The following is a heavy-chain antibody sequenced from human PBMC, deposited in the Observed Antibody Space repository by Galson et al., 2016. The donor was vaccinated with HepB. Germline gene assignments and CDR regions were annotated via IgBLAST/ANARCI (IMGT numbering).Heavy chain of an antibody. CDR1: GFTFSNYW. Sequence: SLRLSCAASGFTFSNYWMHWVRQAPGKGLVWISRINSDGSSTNYADSVKGRFTISSSNAKNTLYLQMDSLRADDTAVYYCTRPFCTNGVCYWAYGMDVWGQGTTVTVSS. CDR3: TRPFCTNGVCYWAYGMDV. J-gene: IGHJ6*02. CDR2: INSDGSST. D-gene: IGHD2-8*01. V-gene: IGHV3-74*01.